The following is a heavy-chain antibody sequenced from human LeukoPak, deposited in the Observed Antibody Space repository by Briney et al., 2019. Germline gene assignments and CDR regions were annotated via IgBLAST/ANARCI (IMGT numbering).Heavy chain of an antibody. Sequence: SETLSLTCVVYGGSFSGYWGWIRQPPGKGLEWIGDINPSGITNYNQSLKSRVTISADTPKNQFSLRLSSVTAADTAVYYCARGSRWSGEKVGYFDRWGQGSLVTVSS. D-gene: IGHD3-10*01. V-gene: IGHV4-34*01. CDR2: INPSGIT. CDR1: GGSFSGY. CDR3: ARGSRWSGEKVGYFDR. J-gene: IGHJ4*02.